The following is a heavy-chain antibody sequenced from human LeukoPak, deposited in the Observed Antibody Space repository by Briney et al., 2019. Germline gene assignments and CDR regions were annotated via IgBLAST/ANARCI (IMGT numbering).Heavy chain of an antibody. CDR1: GFTFSSYA. V-gene: IGHV3-30*04. J-gene: IGHJ6*02. CDR3: ARELFAVYGYYYYGMDV. Sequence: GGSLRLSCAASGFTFSSYAMQWVRQAPGKGLEWVAVISYDGSNKYYADSVKGRFTISRDNSKNTLYLQMISLRAADVAVYYCARELFAVYGYYYYGMDVWGQGTTVTVSS. D-gene: IGHD1-14*01. CDR2: ISYDGSNK.